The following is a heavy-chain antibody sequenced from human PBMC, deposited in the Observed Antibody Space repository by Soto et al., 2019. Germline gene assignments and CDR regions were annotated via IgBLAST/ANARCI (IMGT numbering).Heavy chain of an antibody. V-gene: IGHV1-2*02. CDR1: GYTFTGYY. J-gene: IGHJ6*02. Sequence: ASVKVSCKASGYTFTGYYMHWVRQAPGQGLEWMGWINPNSGGTNYAQKFQGRVTMTRDTSISTAYMELSRLRSDDTAVYYCARDNWNDVFRGVYYYGMDVWGQGTTVTVSS. CDR3: ARDNWNDVFRGVYYYGMDV. D-gene: IGHD1-20*01. CDR2: INPNSGGT.